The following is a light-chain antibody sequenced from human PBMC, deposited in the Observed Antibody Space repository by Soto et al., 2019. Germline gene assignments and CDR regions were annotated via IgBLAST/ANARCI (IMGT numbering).Light chain of an antibody. Sequence: DIPLTQSPSFLSASVGDRDTITCRASQGISSYLAWYQQTPGKAPKLLIYASSTLQSGVPSMFSGSGSGTEFTLTISSLQPEDFATYYCQQLNTFPVTFGQGTRLDI. CDR2: ASS. CDR3: QQLNTFPVT. CDR1: QGISSY. V-gene: IGKV1-9*01. J-gene: IGKJ5*01.